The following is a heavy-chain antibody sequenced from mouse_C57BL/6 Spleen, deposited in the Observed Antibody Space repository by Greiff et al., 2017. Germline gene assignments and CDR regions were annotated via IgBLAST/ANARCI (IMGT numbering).Heavy chain of an antibody. D-gene: IGHD1-1*01. CDR1: GYTFTSYW. CDR3: ARNYGDYYYAMDY. Sequence: QVHVKQSGAELAKPGASVKLSCKASGYTFTSYWMHWVKQRPGQGLEWIGYINPSSGYTKYNQKFKDKATLTADKSSSTAYMQLSSLTYEDSAVYYCARNYGDYYYAMDYWGQGTSVTVSS. J-gene: IGHJ4*01. V-gene: IGHV1-7*01. CDR2: INPSSGYT.